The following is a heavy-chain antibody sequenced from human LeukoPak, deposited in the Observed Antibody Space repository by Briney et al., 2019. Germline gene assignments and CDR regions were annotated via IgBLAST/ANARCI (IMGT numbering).Heavy chain of an antibody. CDR3: TTVILPEY. Sequence: GGSLRLSCAASGFIFSNAWMSWVRQAPGKELEWIGRIKSETDGGTTNYAAPVKGRFTISRDDSKNTLYLQMNSLKTEDTAVYYRTTVILPEYWGQGTLVTVSS. J-gene: IGHJ4*02. V-gene: IGHV3-15*01. D-gene: IGHD2-21*01. CDR1: GFIFSNAW. CDR2: IKSETDGGTT.